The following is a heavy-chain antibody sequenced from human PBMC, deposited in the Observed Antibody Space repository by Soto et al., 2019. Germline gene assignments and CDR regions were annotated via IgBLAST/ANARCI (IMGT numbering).Heavy chain of an antibody. CDR3: ARGSNYYDSSGYFD. CDR1: GGSISSGGYS. D-gene: IGHD3-22*01. Sequence: SETLSLTCTVSGGSISSGGYSWSWIRQPPGKGLEWIGYIYHSGSTYYNPSLKSRVTISVDRSKNQFSLKLSSVTAADTAVYYCARGSNYYDSSGYFDWGQGTLVTVSS. J-gene: IGHJ4*02. V-gene: IGHV4-30-2*01. CDR2: IYHSGST.